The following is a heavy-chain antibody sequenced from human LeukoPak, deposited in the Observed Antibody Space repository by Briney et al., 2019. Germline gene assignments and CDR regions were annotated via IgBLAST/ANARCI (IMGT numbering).Heavy chain of an antibody. V-gene: IGHV3-23*01. D-gene: IGHD1-7*01. J-gene: IGHJ4*02. CDR3: ARAGLYNWNYEGTAYFDY. CDR2: ISASGGST. CDR1: GFTFSSYA. Sequence: PGGSLRLSCAASGFTFSSYAMTWVRQAPGKGLEWVSAISASGGSTYYADSVKGRFTISRDNAKNSLYLQMNSLRAEDTALYYCARAGLYNWNYEGTAYFDYWGQGTLVTVSS.